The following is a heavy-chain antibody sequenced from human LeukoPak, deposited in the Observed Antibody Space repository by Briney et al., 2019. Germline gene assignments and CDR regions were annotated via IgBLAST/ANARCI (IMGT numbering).Heavy chain of an antibody. CDR3: AKWGDYDVLTGYYVADF. Sequence: GRSLRLSCAASGFIFSNYAMHWVRQAPGKGLEWVSVISYRSNNTYYADSVKGRFTISRDSSKNTLYLQMNSLRADDTAVYYCAKWGDYDVLTGYYVADFWGQGTLVIVSS. CDR1: GFIFSNYA. V-gene: IGHV3-30*18. CDR2: ISYRSNNT. J-gene: IGHJ4*02. D-gene: IGHD3-9*01.